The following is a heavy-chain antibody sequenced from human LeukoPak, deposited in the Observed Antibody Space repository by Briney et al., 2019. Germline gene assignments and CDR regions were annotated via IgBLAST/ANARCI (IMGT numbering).Heavy chain of an antibody. J-gene: IGHJ4*02. Sequence: GGSLRLSCAASGFTFSNYAMHWVRQAPGKGLEWVAFIRYDGSNKHYADSVKGRFTISRDDSKNTLYLQMNSLRAEDTAVYFCAKVVPPYCGGDCYPYPAYWGQGTLVTVSS. CDR2: IRYDGSNK. V-gene: IGHV3-30*02. CDR3: AKVVPPYCGGDCYPYPAY. CDR1: GFTFSNYA. D-gene: IGHD2-21*01.